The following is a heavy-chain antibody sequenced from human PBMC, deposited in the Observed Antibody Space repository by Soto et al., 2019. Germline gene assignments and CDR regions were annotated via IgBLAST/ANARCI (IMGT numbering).Heavy chain of an antibody. CDR1: GFTFSSYA. D-gene: IGHD2-15*01. CDR3: TKDPFRVGGCSYSARHYYYYMDV. Sequence: EVQLLESGGGLVQPGGSLRLSCAASGFTFSSYAMSWVRQAPGKGLEWVSAISGSGGSTYYADSVKGRFTISRDNSKNPLYLQQNLRSPEHTAVFPCTKDPFRVGGCSYSARHYYYYMDVWGKGTTVTVSS. V-gene: IGHV3-23*01. J-gene: IGHJ6*03. CDR2: ISGSGGST.